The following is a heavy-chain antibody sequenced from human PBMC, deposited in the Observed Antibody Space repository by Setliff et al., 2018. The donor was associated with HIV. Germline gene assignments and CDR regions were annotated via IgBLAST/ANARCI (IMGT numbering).Heavy chain of an antibody. CDR3: AREPTLYCGGDCYFDY. D-gene: IGHD2-21*02. CDR1: GGSISSGSYY. CDR2: IYTSGST. V-gene: IGHV4-61*09. Sequence: SETLSLTCTVSGGSISSGSYYWSWIRQPAGKGLAWIGHIYTSGSTNYNPSLKSRVTISVDTSKNQFSLKLSSVTAADTAVYYCAREPTLYCGGDCYFDYWGQGTLVTVSS. J-gene: IGHJ4*02.